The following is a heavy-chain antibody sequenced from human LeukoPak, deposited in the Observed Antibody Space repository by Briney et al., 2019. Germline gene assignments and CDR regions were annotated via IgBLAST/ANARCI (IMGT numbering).Heavy chain of an antibody. J-gene: IGHJ3*02. V-gene: IGHV3-7*01. CDR1: GFTFSSYW. D-gene: IGHD1-26*01. CDR2: IREDGSEK. Sequence: GGSLRLSCAASGFTFSSYWLSWVRQAPGKGLEWVANIREDGSEKYYVDSVKGRFTISRDNAKNSLYLQMNSLRAEDTAVYYCARVSGSYYGLERASDAFDIWGQGTLVTVSS. CDR3: ARVSGSYYGLERASDAFDI.